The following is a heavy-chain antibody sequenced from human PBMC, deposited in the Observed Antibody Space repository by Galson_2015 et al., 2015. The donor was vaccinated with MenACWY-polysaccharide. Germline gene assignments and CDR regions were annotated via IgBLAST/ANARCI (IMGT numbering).Heavy chain of an antibody. V-gene: IGHV1-8*01. Sequence: SVKVSCKASGYTFSSYDIHWVRQTTGQGLEWMGWMNPNSGNTGYAQKFQGRVTMTRNTSISIAYMELSSLRSEDTAVYYCARGGKYYYDSSGYLNWFDPWGQGTLVLVSS. CDR3: ARGGKYYYDSSGYLNWFDP. CDR1: GYTFSSYD. D-gene: IGHD3-22*01. CDR2: MNPNSGNT. J-gene: IGHJ5*02.